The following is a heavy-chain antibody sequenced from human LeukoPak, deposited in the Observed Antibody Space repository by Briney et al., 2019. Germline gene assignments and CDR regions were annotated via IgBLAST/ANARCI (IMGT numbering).Heavy chain of an antibody. J-gene: IGHJ4*02. CDR3: ARSNTYYYDSSGYYADY. CDR2: IIPIFGTA. D-gene: IGHD3-22*01. CDR1: GGTFSSYA. Sequence: SVKVSCKASGGTFSSYAISWVRQAPGQGLEWMGGIIPIFGTANYAQKFQGRVTITADESTSTAYMELSSLRSEDTAVYYCARSNTYYYDSSGYYADYWGQGTLVTVSS. V-gene: IGHV1-69*13.